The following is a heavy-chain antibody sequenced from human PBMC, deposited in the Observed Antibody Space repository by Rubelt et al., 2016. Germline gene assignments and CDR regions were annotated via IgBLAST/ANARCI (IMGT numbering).Heavy chain of an antibody. V-gene: IGHV4-34*01. CDR3: ARRVYGSSAARWFDP. CDR2: INHSGST. D-gene: IGHD3-10*01. CDR1: GGSFSGYY. Sequence: QVQLQQWGAGLLKPSETLSLTCAVYGGSFSGYYWSWIRQPPGKGLEWIGEINHSGSTNYNPSLKSRGTIAVVAAKNQFSLKLSAVTARETAVYYCARRVYGSSAARWFDPWGQGTLVTVSS. J-gene: IGHJ5*02.